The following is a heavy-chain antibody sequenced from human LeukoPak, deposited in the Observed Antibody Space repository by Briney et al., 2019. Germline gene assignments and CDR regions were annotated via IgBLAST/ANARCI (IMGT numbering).Heavy chain of an antibody. CDR2: INHSGSA. CDR3: ARGDTIYYYYGMDV. V-gene: IGHV4-34*01. Sequence: SETLSLTCAVFGGSFSGYYWSWIRQPPGKGLEWIGEINHSGSANYNPSLKSRVTISVDTSKNQFSLKLSSVTAADTAVYYCARGDTIYYYYGMDVWGQGTTVTVSS. D-gene: IGHD3-10*01. CDR1: GGSFSGYY. J-gene: IGHJ6*02.